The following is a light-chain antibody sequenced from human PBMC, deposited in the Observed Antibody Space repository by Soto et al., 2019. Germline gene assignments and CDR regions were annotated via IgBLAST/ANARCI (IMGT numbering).Light chain of an antibody. CDR2: GNR. CDR3: QAYAYSLTAFV. J-gene: IGLJ3*02. CDR1: NSNLGAGYD. Sequence: QSVLTQPPSVSGAPVQRVTISCTGNNSNLGAGYDVHWYQQLPGAAPKLVVFGNRNRPSGVPERFSGSKSGTSASLAITGLQAEDEADYYCQAYAYSLTAFVFGGGTKLTVL. V-gene: IGLV1-40*01.